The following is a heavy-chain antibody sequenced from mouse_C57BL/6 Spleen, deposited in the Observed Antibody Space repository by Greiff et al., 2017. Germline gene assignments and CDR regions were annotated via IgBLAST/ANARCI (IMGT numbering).Heavy chain of an antibody. J-gene: IGHJ3*01. CDR3: TGGYYGSSFAWFAY. D-gene: IGHD1-1*01. CDR1: GFTFSNYW. V-gene: IGHV6-3*01. Sequence: EVKLMESGGGLVQPGGSMKLSCVASGFTFSNYWMNWVRQSPEKGLEWVAQIRLKSDNYATHYAESVKGRFTISRDDSKSSVYLQMNNLRAEDTGIYYCTGGYYGSSFAWFAYWGQGTLVTVSA. CDR2: IRLKSDNYAT.